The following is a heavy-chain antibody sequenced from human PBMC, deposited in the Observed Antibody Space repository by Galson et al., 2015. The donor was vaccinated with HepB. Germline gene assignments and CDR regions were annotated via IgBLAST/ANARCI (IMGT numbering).Heavy chain of an antibody. V-gene: IGHV3-30-3*01. D-gene: IGHD3/OR15-3a*01. CDR3: ARDGPETSLYYYMDV. J-gene: IGHJ6*03. Sequence: SLRLSCAASGFTFSTYVMHWVRQAPGKGLEWVAVISRDGSKIYYADSVKGRFTFSRDNSKNTLFLQMNSLRTEDTALYYCARDGPETSLYYYMDVWGKGTTVTVSS. CDR1: GFTFSTYV. CDR2: ISRDGSKI.